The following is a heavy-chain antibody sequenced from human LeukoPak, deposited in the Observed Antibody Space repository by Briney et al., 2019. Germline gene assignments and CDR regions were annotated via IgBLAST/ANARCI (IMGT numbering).Heavy chain of an antibody. J-gene: IGHJ6*03. CDR2: INHGGTT. D-gene: IGHD2-21*02. CDR1: GGSFSGFY. V-gene: IGHV4-34*01. Sequence: PSETLSLTCAVYGGSFSGFYWSWIRQPPGKGLEWIGEINHGGTTNYNPSLKSRVNISVDTTTNQFSLKLSSVNAADTAVYYCARGTGTAYYYYYMDVWGKGTTVTVSS. CDR3: ARGTGTAYYYYYMDV.